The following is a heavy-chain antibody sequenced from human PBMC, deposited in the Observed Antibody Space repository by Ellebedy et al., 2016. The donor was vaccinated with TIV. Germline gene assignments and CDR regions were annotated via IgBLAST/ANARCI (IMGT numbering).Heavy chain of an antibody. Sequence: GGSLRLXXAASGFTFSSYAMSWVRQAPGKGLEWVSAISGSGGSTYYADSVKGRFTISRDNSKNTLYLQMNSLRAEDTAVYYCAKLGSRQWLVLGWYFDLWGRGTLVTVSS. CDR1: GFTFSSYA. CDR2: ISGSGGST. J-gene: IGHJ2*01. V-gene: IGHV3-23*01. D-gene: IGHD6-19*01. CDR3: AKLGSRQWLVLGWYFDL.